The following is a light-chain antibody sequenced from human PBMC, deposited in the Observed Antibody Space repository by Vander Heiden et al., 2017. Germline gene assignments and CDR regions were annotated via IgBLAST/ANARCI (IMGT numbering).Light chain of an antibody. CDR1: QPINSY. Sequence: DLQMPPSPSSLSASVGDRVTITCRASQPINSYLNWYQEKPGKAPNLLIYATSNLQSGVPSRFSGSGSGPEFTLTIRSVQPEDFATYFCQQSYSVPWTFGQGTKVEIK. V-gene: IGKV1-39*01. J-gene: IGKJ1*01. CDR2: ATS. CDR3: QQSYSVPWT.